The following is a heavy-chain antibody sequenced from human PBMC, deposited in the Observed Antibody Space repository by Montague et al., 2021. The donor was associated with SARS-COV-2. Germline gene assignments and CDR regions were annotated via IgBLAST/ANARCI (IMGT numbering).Heavy chain of an antibody. D-gene: IGHD6-19*01. J-gene: IGHJ4*02. V-gene: IGHV4-39*01. CDR1: GGSISSSSYY. CDR3: ARRVAGGWYATTPENDY. Sequence: SETLSLTCTVSGGSISSSSYYWGWIRQPPGKGPEWIGSIYYSGSTYYNPSLKSRVTISVDTSKNQFSLKLSSVTAADTAVYYCARRVAGGWYATTPENDYWGQGTLVTGSS. CDR2: IYYSGST.